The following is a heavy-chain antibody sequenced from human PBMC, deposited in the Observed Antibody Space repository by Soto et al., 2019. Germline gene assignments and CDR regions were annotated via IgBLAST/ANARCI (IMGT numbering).Heavy chain of an antibody. V-gene: IGHV4-30-4*01. CDR1: GGSISSGDYY. CDR3: ARVRRSGSYYIPYYFDY. J-gene: IGHJ4*02. Sequence: PSETLSLTCTVSGGSISSGDYYWSWIRQPPGKGLEWIGYIYYSGSTYYNPSLKSRVTISVDTSKNQFSLKLSSVTAADTAVYYCARVRRSGSYYIPYYFDYWGQGTLVTVSS. CDR2: IYYSGST. D-gene: IGHD3-10*01.